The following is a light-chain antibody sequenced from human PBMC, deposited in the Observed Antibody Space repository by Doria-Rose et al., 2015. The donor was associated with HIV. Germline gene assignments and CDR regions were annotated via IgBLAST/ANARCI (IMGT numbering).Light chain of an antibody. CDR2: WAS. J-gene: IGKJ3*01. V-gene: IGKV4-1*01. CDR1: QSLLYTSKHY. Sequence: DIRVTQSPESLGMSLGETATLNCKSNQSLLYTSKHYLAWYQQKPRQPPKLLIYWASTQQSGVPARFSGSGSGTDFTLTISSLEAEDVAVYYCHQYYDTPSFGPGTTVDIK. CDR3: HQYYDTPS.